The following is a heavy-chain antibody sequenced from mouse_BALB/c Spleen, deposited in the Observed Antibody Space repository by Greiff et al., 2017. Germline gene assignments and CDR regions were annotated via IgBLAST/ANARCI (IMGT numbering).Heavy chain of an antibody. Sequence: EVKLQQSGAELVKPGASVKLSCTASGFNIKDTYMHWVKQRPEQGLEWIGRIDPANGNTKYDPKFQGKATITADTSSNTAYLQLSSLTSEDTAVYYCARSFYGGMDYWGQGTSVTVSS. CDR1: GFNIKDTY. J-gene: IGHJ4*01. V-gene: IGHV14-3*02. CDR3: ARSFYGGMDY. CDR2: IDPANGNT. D-gene: IGHD1-1*01.